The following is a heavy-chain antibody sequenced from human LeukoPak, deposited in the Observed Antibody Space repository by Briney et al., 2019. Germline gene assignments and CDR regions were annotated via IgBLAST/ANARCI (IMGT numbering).Heavy chain of an antibody. V-gene: IGHV3-23*01. CDR1: GFTFSSYA. J-gene: IGHJ5*02. D-gene: IGHD3-3*01. CDR3: AGVTARVEKFGVVTT. CDR2: ISGSGGST. Sequence: PGGSLRLSCAASGFTFSSYAMSWVRQAPRKGLECVSAISGSGGSTYYADSVKGRFTISRDNSKNTLYLQMNSLRAEDTAVYYCAGVTARVEKFGVVTTWGQGTLVTVSS.